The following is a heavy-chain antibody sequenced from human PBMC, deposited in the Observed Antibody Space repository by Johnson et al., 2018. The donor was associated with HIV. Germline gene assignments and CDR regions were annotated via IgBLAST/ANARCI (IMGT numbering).Heavy chain of an antibody. V-gene: IGHV3-20*04. CDR2: ITWNGGRT. D-gene: IGHD2-2*01. CDR1: GFTFDDYG. Sequence: VQLVESGGGVVRPGGSLRLSCAASGFTFDDYGMSWVRQAPGKGLEWVSGITWNGGRTVYADSVKGRLTISRDNAKNSLYLQMNSLRAEDTALYYCVRGGLGYQNFHDAFDMWGQGTMVTVSS. CDR3: VRGGLGYQNFHDAFDM. J-gene: IGHJ3*02.